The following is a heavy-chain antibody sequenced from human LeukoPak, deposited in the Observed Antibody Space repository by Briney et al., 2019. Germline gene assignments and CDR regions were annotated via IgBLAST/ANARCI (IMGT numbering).Heavy chain of an antibody. J-gene: IGHJ6*02. CDR2: ISGAGGNT. CDR1: RFNFSDYY. Sequence: GGSLRLFCAASRFNFSDYYMSWIRQAPGKGPEWVSYISGAGGNTNYADSVKGRFTISRDNAKNSLYLQMNSLRAEDTAIYYCARSEEVVIGASYYYGMDVWGQGTTVTVSS. V-gene: IGHV3-11*03. D-gene: IGHD2-21*01. CDR3: ARSEEVVIGASYYYGMDV.